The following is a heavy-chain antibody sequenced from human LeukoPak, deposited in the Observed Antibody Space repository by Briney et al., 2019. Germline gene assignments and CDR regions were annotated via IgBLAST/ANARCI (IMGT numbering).Heavy chain of an antibody. V-gene: IGHV5-51*01. CDR2: IYPGDSDT. D-gene: IGHD6-13*01. CDR1: GYSFTSYW. CDR3: ARLVPIAAAGNNYFDY. J-gene: IGHJ4*02. Sequence: GESLKISCKGSGYSFTSYWIGWVRQMPGKGLEWMGIIYPGDSDTRYSPSFQGQVTISADKSISTAYLQWSSLKASDTAMYYCARLVPIAAAGNNYFDYWGQGTLVTVSS.